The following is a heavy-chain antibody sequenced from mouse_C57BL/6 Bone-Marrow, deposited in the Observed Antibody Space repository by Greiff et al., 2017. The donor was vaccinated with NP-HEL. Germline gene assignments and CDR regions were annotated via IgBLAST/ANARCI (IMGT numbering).Heavy chain of an antibody. J-gene: IGHJ4*01. CDR1: GFTFSDYG. V-gene: IGHV5-17*01. CDR3: ARFNWYYHAMDY. D-gene: IGHD4-1*01. Sequence: EVQLVESGGGLVKPGGSLKLSCAASGFTFSDYGMHWVRQAPEKGLEWVAYISSGSSTIYYADTVKGRFTISRDNAKNTLFLQMTSLRSEDTAMYYCARFNWYYHAMDYWGQGTSVTASS. CDR2: ISSGSSTI.